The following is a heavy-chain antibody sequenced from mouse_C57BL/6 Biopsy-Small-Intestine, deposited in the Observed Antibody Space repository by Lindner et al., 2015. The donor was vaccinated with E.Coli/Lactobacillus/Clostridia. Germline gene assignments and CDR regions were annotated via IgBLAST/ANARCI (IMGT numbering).Heavy chain of an antibody. CDR2: IDPEDGET. Sequence: VQLQESGAELVRPGASVKLSCTVSGFNIKDSPMHWVNQRPEQGLEWIGWIDPEDGETKYAPKFHDKATITADTSSNTAYLQLSSLTSEDTAIYYCAKGNYYAYFDSWGQGTTLTVSS. J-gene: IGHJ2*01. CDR3: AKGNYYAYFDS. D-gene: IGHD1-1*01. V-gene: IGHV14-1*01. CDR1: GFNIKDSP.